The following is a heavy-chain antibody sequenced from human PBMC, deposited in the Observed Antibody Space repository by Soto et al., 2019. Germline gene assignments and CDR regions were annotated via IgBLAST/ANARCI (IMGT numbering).Heavy chain of an antibody. CDR2: IYYGGST. CDR1: GDSISIGGYS. D-gene: IGHD2-15*01. J-gene: IGHJ3*02. Sequence: PSETLSLTCDVSGDSISIGGYSWNWLRQPPGKGLEWIGYIYYGGSTYYNPSLKSRVTISVDTSKNHFSLKLSSVTAADTAVYYCATGVGYCSGGSCYSAFGIWGQGTMVTVSS. CDR3: ATGVGYCSGGSCYSAFGI. V-gene: IGHV4-30-2*02.